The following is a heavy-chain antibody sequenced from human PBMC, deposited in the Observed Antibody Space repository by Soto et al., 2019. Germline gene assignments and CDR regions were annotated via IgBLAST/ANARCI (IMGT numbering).Heavy chain of an antibody. V-gene: IGHV3-64D*08. Sequence: GGSLRLSCSASGFTFSSYAMHWVRQAPGKGLEYVSAISSNGGSTYYADSVKGRFTISRDNSKNTLYLQMSSLRAEDTAVYYCVKDTQVTIFGVVISSSFDYWGQGTLVTVSS. CDR1: GFTFSSYA. J-gene: IGHJ4*02. D-gene: IGHD3-3*01. CDR3: VKDTQVTIFGVVISSSFDY. CDR2: ISSNGGST.